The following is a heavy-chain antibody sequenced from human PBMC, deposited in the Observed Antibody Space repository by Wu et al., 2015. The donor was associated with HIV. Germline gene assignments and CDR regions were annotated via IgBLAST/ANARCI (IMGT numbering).Heavy chain of an antibody. CDR2: LNPSGGST. D-gene: IGHD1-26*01. CDR1: GYSFTNYY. V-gene: IGHV1-46*01. Sequence: QVQLVQSGAEVKKPGASVKISCKASGYSFTNYYMHWVRQAPGQGLEWMGILNPSGGSTTYAQKFRGRVTMTRDTSTTTVYMELSNLRSEDTAVYYCARGALVGATWKNGFDIWGQGTMVTVSS. J-gene: IGHJ3*02. CDR3: ARGALVGATWKNGFDI.